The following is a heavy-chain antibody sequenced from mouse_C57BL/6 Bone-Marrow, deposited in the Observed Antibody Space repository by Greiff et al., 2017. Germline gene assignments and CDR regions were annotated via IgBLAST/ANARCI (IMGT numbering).Heavy chain of an antibody. J-gene: IGHJ3*01. CDR3: VRAVYGSGFAY. CDR1: GFTFTTYA. V-gene: IGHV10-3*01. D-gene: IGHD1-1*01. CDR2: ISSKSSNYAT. Sequence: EVKVVESGGGLVQPKGSLKLSCAASGFTFTTYAMHWVRQAPGKGLEWVACISSKSSNYATSYADPVKDRFTISRDDSQSMLYLQMNTLKTEDTAMYYCVRAVYGSGFAYWGQGTLVTVSA.